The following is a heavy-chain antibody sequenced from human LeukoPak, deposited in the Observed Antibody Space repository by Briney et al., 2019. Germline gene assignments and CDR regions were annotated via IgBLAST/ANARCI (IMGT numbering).Heavy chain of an antibody. CDR2: ISGSGGST. Sequence: GGSLRLSCAASGFTFSSYGMSWVRQAPGKGLEWVSAISGSGGSTYYADPVKGRFTISRDNSKNTLYLQMNSLRVEDTAVYYCTKSPRIVGATAAIDYWGQGTLVTVSS. V-gene: IGHV3-23*01. D-gene: IGHD1-26*01. J-gene: IGHJ4*02. CDR3: TKSPRIVGATAAIDY. CDR1: GFTFSSYG.